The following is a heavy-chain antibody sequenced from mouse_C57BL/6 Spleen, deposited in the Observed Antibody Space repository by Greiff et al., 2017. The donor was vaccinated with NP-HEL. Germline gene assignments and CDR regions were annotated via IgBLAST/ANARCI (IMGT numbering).Heavy chain of an antibody. CDR1: GYSITSGYY. D-gene: IGHD2-1*01. CDR2: ISYDGSN. CDR3: ARDGNGRDYAMDY. J-gene: IGHJ4*01. V-gene: IGHV3-6*01. Sequence: EVQLQQSGPGLVKPSQSLSLTCSVTGYSITSGYYWNWIRQFPGNKLEWMGYISYDGSNNYNPSLKNRISITRDTSKNQFFLKLNSVTTEDTATYYCARDGNGRDYAMDYWGQGTSVTVSS.